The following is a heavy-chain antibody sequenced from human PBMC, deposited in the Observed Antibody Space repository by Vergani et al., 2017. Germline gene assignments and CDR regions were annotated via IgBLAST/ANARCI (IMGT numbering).Heavy chain of an antibody. Sequence: QVQLVQSGSELKKPGASVKVSCKASGYTFTSYAMNWVRQAPGQGLEWMGWISAYNGNTNYAQKLQGRVTMTTDTSTSTAYMELRSLRSDDTAVYYCARGNLEAAAGTTYFDYWGQGTLVTVSS. CDR1: GYTFTSYA. V-gene: IGHV1-18*01. CDR2: ISAYNGNT. CDR3: ARGNLEAAAGTTYFDY. J-gene: IGHJ4*02. D-gene: IGHD6-13*01.